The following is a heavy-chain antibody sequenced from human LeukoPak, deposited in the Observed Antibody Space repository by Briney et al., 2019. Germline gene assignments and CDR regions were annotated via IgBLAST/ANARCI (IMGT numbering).Heavy chain of an antibody. D-gene: IGHD5-24*01. V-gene: IGHV4-4*09. J-gene: IGHJ6*03. Sequence: SETLSLTCTVSGGSISSYYWSWIRQPPGKGLEWIGYIYTSGSTNYNPSLKSRVTISVDKSKNQFSLKLSSVTAADTAVYYRARGRGRDGYNWDYYYMDVWGKGTTVTVSS. CDR2: IYTSGST. CDR3: ARGRGRDGYNWDYYYMDV. CDR1: GGSISSYY.